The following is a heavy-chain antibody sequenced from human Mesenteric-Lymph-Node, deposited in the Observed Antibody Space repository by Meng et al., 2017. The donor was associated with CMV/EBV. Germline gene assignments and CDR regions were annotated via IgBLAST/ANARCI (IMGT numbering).Heavy chain of an antibody. V-gene: IGHV3-30*02. Sequence: GESLKISCAASGFTFNDYGMHWVRQAPGKGLEWVAFIQYDGSGPSYADSVKGRFTISRDNSRNTLHLQMNSLRPEDMAVYYCAKGSTIFGVVIPDYFDYWGQGTLVTVSS. J-gene: IGHJ4*02. CDR3: AKGSTIFGVVIPDYFDY. CDR2: IQYDGSGP. CDR1: GFTFNDYG. D-gene: IGHD3-3*01.